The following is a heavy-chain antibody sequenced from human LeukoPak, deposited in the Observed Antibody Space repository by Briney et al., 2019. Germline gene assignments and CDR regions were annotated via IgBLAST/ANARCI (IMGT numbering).Heavy chain of an antibody. CDR2: ISYDGSNK. Sequence: GGSLRLSCAASGFTFSSYAMHWGRQAPGKGLEWVTVISYDGSNKYYADSVKGRFTISRDNSKNTLYLQMNSLRAEDTAVYYCARAPSSNWYYFDYWGQGTLVTVSS. CDR3: ARAPSSNWYYFDY. V-gene: IGHV3-30-3*01. J-gene: IGHJ4*02. D-gene: IGHD6-13*01. CDR1: GFTFSSYA.